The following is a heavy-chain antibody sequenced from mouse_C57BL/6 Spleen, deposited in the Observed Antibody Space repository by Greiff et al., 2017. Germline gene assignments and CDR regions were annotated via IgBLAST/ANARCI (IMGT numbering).Heavy chain of an antibody. Sequence: QVHVKQSGAELVKPGASVKISCKASGYAFSSYWMNWVKQRPGKGLEWIGQIYPGDGDTNYNGKFKGKATLTADKSSSTAYMQLSSLTSEDSAVYFCARGNDYDSYYVDYWCQGTTLTVSS. CDR3: ARGNDYDSYYVDY. V-gene: IGHV1-80*01. D-gene: IGHD2-4*01. CDR2: IYPGDGDT. CDR1: GYAFSSYW. J-gene: IGHJ2*01.